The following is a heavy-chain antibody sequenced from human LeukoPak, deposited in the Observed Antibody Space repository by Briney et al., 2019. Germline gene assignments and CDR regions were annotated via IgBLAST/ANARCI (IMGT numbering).Heavy chain of an antibody. CDR2: ISGSGGST. CDR3: AKDRYGDFSNHFDY. D-gene: IGHD4-17*01. CDR1: GFTFSSFA. V-gene: IGHV3-23*01. J-gene: IGHJ4*02. Sequence: PGGSLRLSCAVSGFTFSSFAMSWVRQAPGKGLEWVSLISGSGGSTYHADSVKGRFTISRDNSKNTLYLQMNSLRAEDTAIYYCAKDRYGDFSNHFDYWGQGTLVTVSS.